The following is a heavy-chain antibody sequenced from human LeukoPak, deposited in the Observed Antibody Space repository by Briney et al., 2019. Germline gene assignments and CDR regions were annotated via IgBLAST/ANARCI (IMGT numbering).Heavy chain of an antibody. CDR1: GGTFSSYA. D-gene: IGHD1-7*01. V-gene: IGHV1-69*05. Sequence: SVKVSCKASGGTFSSYAISWVRQAPGQGLEWMGGIIPFFGTANYAQKFQGRVTITTDESASTAYMELSSLRSEDTAVYYCASAGYNWNYCFDYWGQGTLVTVSS. CDR3: ASAGYNWNYCFDY. J-gene: IGHJ4*02. CDR2: IIPFFGTA.